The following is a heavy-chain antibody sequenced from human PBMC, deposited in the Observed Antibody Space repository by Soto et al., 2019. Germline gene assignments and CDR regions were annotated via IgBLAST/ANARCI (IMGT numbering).Heavy chain of an antibody. Sequence: QVQLVQSGAEVKKLGSSVKVSCKSSGGTFSTYAISWVRQAPGQGLEWMGGIIPIFGTANYAQKFQGRVTITADESTTTAYMEVISLRSEDTAVYYCARDEMVVATGSRTWHYYYGMDVWGQGTTVTVSS. CDR1: GGTFSTYA. V-gene: IGHV1-69*12. CDR3: ARDEMVVATGSRTWHYYYGMDV. D-gene: IGHD2-15*01. J-gene: IGHJ6*02. CDR2: IIPIFGTA.